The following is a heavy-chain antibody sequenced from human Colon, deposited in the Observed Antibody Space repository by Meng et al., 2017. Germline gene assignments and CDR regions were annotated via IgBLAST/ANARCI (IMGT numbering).Heavy chain of an antibody. CDR2: MNPNNGNT. J-gene: IGHJ5*01. CDR3: ARTAMLDS. V-gene: IGHV1-8*01. Sequence: QVQLVQSGAEVRKPGASVKVTCKASGHTFTSSDINWVRQATGRGLEWLGWMNPNNGNTGGAQKFQGRVSMTRDTSIGTAYMELSGLTSEDTAVYYCARTAMLDSWGQGTLVTVSS. D-gene: IGHD2-2*01. CDR1: GHTFTSSD.